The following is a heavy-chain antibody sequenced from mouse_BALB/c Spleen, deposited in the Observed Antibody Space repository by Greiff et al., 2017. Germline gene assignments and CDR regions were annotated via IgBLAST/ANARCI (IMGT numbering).Heavy chain of an antibody. J-gene: IGHJ4*01. V-gene: IGHV1-26*01. CDR1: GYSFTGYT. Sequence: LVEPGASMKISCKASGYSFTGYTMNWVKQSHGKNLEWIGLINPYNGGTSYNQKFKGKATLTVDKSSSTAYMELLSLTSEDSAVYYCARWDYGSSDYAMDYWGQGTSVTVSS. CDR2: INPYNGGT. D-gene: IGHD1-1*01. CDR3: ARWDYGSSDYAMDY.